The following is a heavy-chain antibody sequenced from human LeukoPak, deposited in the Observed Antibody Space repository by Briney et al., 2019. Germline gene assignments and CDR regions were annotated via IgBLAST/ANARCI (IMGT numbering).Heavy chain of an antibody. J-gene: IGHJ5*02. D-gene: IGHD2-15*01. CDR3: AKDILPLVVAASGFDP. V-gene: IGHV3-30*04. Sequence: PGGSLRLSCAASGFTFSTYAMHWVRQAPGKGLEWVAVISYDGSSKYYADSVKGRFTISRDNSKNSLYLQMNSLRAEDTALYYCAKDILPLVVAASGFDPWGQGTLVTVSS. CDR1: GFTFSTYA. CDR2: ISYDGSSK.